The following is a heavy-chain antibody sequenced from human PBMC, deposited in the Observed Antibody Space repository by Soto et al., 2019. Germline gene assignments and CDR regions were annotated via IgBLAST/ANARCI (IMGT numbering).Heavy chain of an antibody. J-gene: IGHJ4*02. CDR3: AHRVFGGYGYYFDY. Sequence: QITLKESGPTLVKPTQTLTLTCTFSGFSLSTSGVGVGWIRQPPGKALEWLALLSWDDDKDYRPSLKSRVTITKVTSKNQVVLTMTNVDPVDTATYYCAHRVFGGYGYYFDYWGQGILVTVSS. CDR1: GFSLSTSGVG. D-gene: IGHD5-12*01. CDR2: LSWDDDK. V-gene: IGHV2-5*02.